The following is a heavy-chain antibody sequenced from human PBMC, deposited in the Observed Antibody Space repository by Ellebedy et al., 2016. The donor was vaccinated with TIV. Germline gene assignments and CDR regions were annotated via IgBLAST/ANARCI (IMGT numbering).Heavy chain of an antibody. CDR3: ARVGGNFDSWNAYYRVSYYYMDV. J-gene: IGHJ6*03. Sequence: GSLRLSXTVSGGSVSSGRYGWSWIRQPPGKGLEWIGYISYTGSTNYNPSLKSRVTISLATSKNQFSLTLRSVTTADAALYYCARVGGNFDSWNAYYRVSYYYMDVWGRGTTVTVSS. D-gene: IGHD3-3*01. V-gene: IGHV4-61*01. CDR2: ISYTGST. CDR1: GGSVSSGRYG.